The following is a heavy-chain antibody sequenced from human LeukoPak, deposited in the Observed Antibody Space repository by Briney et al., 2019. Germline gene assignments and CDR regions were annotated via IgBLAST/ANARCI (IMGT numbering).Heavy chain of an antibody. J-gene: IGHJ5*02. CDR2: IYYSGST. Sequence: PSETLSLTCTASGGSISSSSYYWGWIRQPPGRGLERFGSIYYSGSTYYNPSLKSRVTISVDTYKNQFSLKLSSVTAADTAVYYCARWAGDDFWSGYLNWFDPWGQGTLVTVSS. CDR1: GGSISSSSYY. D-gene: IGHD3-3*01. CDR3: ARWAGDDFWSGYLNWFDP. V-gene: IGHV4-39*01.